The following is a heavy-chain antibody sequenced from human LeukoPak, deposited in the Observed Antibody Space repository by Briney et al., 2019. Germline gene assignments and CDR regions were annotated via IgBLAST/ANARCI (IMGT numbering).Heavy chain of an antibody. J-gene: IGHJ4*02. CDR3: ARGGWLGKPQRVDY. CDR1: GFTFSNYW. CDR2: IKQDGSEI. V-gene: IGHV3-7*03. D-gene: IGHD6-19*01. Sequence: GGSLRLSCAASGFTFSNYWMSWVRQAPGKELEWVANIKQDGSEIYYVDSVKGRFTISRDNAKNSLYLQMNSLRAEDTAVYYCARGGWLGKPQRVDYWGQGTLVTVSS.